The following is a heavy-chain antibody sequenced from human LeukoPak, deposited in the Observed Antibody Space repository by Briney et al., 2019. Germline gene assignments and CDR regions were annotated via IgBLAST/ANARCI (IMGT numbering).Heavy chain of an antibody. V-gene: IGHV4-59*01. CDR3: ARVVAARRLFDY. CDR2: IYYSGST. J-gene: IGHJ4*02. CDR1: GGSISSYY. D-gene: IGHD6-6*01. Sequence: PSETLSLTCTVSGGSISSYYWSWIRQPPGKGLEWIGYIYYSGSTNYNPSLKSRVTISVDTSKNQFSLKLSSVTAADTAVYYCARVVAARRLFDYWGQGTLVTVSS.